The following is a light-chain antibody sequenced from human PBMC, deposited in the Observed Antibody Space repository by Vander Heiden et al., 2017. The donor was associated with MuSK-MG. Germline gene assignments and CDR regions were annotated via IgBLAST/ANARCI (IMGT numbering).Light chain of an antibody. CDR2: EIS. CDR3: RQSRKFPKT. J-gene: IGKJ1*01. Sequence: DIVMTQTPPSVSVSPGQTASISCKASESLLESDGKTYLYWDLQKSGQPPKPLIYEISNRLSGVPDRFSGSGSGTDFTLNISRVEAEDVGVYYCRQSRKFPKTFGQGTKVEIK. CDR1: ESLLESDGKTY. V-gene: IGKV2D-29*01.